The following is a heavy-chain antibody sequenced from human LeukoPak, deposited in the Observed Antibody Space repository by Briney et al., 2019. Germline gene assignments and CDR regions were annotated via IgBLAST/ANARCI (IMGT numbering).Heavy chain of an antibody. CDR3: ARLGVRSDYAKKWYFDL. V-gene: IGHV4-61*02. Sequence: SETLSLTCAVSGGSISSDSFYWSWIRQPVGKGLEWIGRIYTSGNTNYNPSLKSRVTISVDTSKNHFSLKLSSVTAADTAVYYCARLGVRSDYAKKWYFDLWGRGTLVTVSS. D-gene: IGHD3-16*01. CDR2: IYTSGNT. J-gene: IGHJ2*01. CDR1: GGSISSDSFY.